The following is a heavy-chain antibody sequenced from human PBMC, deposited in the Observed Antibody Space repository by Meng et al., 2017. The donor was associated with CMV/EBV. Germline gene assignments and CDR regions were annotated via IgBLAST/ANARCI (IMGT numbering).Heavy chain of an antibody. CDR1: GGSFSGYY. J-gene: IGHJ5*02. CDR3: ARGGNWFDP. Sequence: VQLQQCGAGLLKPSGPLSLTCAGYGGSFSGYYWGWIRQPPGKGLEWIGEINHSGSTNYNPSLKSRVTISVDTSKNQFSLKLSSVTAADTAVYYCARGGNWFDPWGQGTLVTVSS. CDR2: INHSGST. V-gene: IGHV4-34*01.